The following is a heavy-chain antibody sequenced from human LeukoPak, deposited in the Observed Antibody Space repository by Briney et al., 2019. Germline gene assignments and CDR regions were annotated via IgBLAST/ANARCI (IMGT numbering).Heavy chain of an antibody. CDR3: ARAGYSSGWYNWFDP. V-gene: IGHV4-34*01. D-gene: IGHD6-19*01. J-gene: IGHJ5*02. Sequence: KPSETLSLTCAVYGGSFSGYYWSWIRQPPGKGLEWIGEINHSRSTNYNPSLKSRVTISVDTSKNQFSLKLSSVTAADTAVYYCARAGYSSGWYNWFDPWGQGTLVTVSS. CDR2: INHSRST. CDR1: GGSFSGYY.